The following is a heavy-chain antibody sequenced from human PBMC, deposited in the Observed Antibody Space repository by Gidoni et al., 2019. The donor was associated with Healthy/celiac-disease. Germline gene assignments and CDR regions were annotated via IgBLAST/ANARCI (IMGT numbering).Heavy chain of an antibody. Sequence: QVQLVESGGGLVKPGGSLRLSCAASGFTFRDYYMSWIRQAPGKGLGWFSSIISIVIPISSAALLRAGFPTPRATPKTPLFFQLTTLRAEAPAVFYGAGEIYVQGGNFEGNASWGQGPLLTFSS. CDR3: AGEIYVQGGNFEGNAS. D-gene: IGHD3-10*02. J-gene: IGHJ5*02. V-gene: IGHV3-11*01. CDR1: GFTFRDYY. CDR2: IISIVIPI.